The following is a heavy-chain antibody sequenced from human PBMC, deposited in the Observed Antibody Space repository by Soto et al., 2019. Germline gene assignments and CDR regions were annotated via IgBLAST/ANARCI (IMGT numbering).Heavy chain of an antibody. CDR2: VNNAGTNT. CDR3: ARDTSRSDEIFDY. V-gene: IGHV3-23*01. CDR1: GFTFSDEG. D-gene: IGHD1-1*01. J-gene: IGHJ4*01. Sequence: VSLRLSCVASGFTFSDEGMIWFRQAPGKVPDWVSTVNNAGTNTHYADSVKGRFTISRDNSKTTLYLQMNNLIVDDTAIYYCARDTSRSDEIFDYW.